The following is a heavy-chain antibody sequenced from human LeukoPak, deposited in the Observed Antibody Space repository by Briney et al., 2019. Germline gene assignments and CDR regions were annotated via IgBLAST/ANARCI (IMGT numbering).Heavy chain of an antibody. D-gene: IGHD2-8*01. CDR1: GYSFNDKY. V-gene: IGHV1-2*02. CDR3: ARSAEHCNNGVCFTDYYMDV. J-gene: IGHJ6*03. CDR2: INPNSGGT. Sequence: ASVKVSCKASGYSFNDKYLHWVRQAPGQGLEWMGSINPNSGGTNYAQKFQGRVTMTRDTSISTAYMELSSLTSDDTAVYFCARSAEHCNNGVCFTDYYMDVWGKGTTVTVSS.